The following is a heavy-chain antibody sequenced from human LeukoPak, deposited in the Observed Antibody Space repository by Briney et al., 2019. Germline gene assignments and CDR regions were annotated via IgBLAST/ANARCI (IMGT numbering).Heavy chain of an antibody. V-gene: IGHV1-69*13. CDR3: ARGSSPLGLFGWFDP. CDR1: GGTFSSYA. D-gene: IGHD3-16*01. J-gene: IGHJ5*02. CDR2: IIPIFGTA. Sequence: WASVTVSCKASGGTFSSYAISWVRQAPGQGLEWMGGIIPIFGTANYAQKFQGRVTITADESTSTAYMELSSLRSEDTAVYYCARGSSPLGLFGWFDPWGQGTLVTVSS.